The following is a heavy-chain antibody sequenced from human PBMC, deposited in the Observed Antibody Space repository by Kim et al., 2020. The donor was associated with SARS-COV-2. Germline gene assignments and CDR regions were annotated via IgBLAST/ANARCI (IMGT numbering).Heavy chain of an antibody. V-gene: IGHV1-8*01. CDR1: GYTFTSYD. CDR3: AFPSGSYSGYYYGMDV. CDR2: MNPNSGNT. D-gene: IGHD1-26*01. J-gene: IGHJ6*02. Sequence: ASVKVSCKASGYTFTSYDINWVRQATGQGLEWMGWMNPNSGNTGYAQKFQGRVTMTRNNSISTANMELSSLRSEDTAVYYCAFPSGSYSGYYYGMDVWDQGTTVTVSS.